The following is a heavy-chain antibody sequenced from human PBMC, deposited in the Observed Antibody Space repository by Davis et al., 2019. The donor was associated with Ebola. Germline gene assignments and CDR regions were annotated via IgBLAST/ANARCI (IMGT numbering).Heavy chain of an antibody. CDR3: ASSSIVVTGTGFGP. D-gene: IGHD6-19*01. V-gene: IGHV1-18*01. Sequence: ASVKVSCKASGYDFTTFGISWVRQAPGQGLEWMGWITAHNGNTKYAQKLQGRVTMTTDTSTSTAYMELRSLRSDDTAVYYCASSSIVVTGTGFGPWGQGTLVTVSS. J-gene: IGHJ5*02. CDR2: ITAHNGNT. CDR1: GYDFTTFG.